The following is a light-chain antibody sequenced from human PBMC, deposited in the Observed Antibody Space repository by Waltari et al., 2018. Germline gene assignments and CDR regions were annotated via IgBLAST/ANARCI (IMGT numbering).Light chain of an antibody. CDR1: KSVLYSSNNKNY. CDR3: QQYYSTPLT. V-gene: IGKV4-1*01. Sequence: DIVMTQFPDSLAVSLSERATINCKHTKSVLYSSNNKNYLAWYQQKPGQPPKLLIYWASTRESGVPDRFSGSGSGTDFTLTISSLQAEDVAVYYCQQYYSTPLTFGGGTKVEIK. J-gene: IGKJ4*01. CDR2: WAS.